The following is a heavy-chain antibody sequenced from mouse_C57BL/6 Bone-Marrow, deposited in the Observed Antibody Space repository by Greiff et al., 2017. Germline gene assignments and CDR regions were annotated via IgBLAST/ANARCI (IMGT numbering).Heavy chain of an antibody. CDR2: LNPSTGGT. Sequence: EVQLQQSGPELVKPGASVKISCKASGYSFTGYYMNWVKQSPEKSLEWIGELNPSTGGTTYNQKFKAKATLTVDKSSSTAYMQLESLTSEDSAVYYCARTRAWFAYWGQGTLVTVSA. V-gene: IGHV1-42*01. CDR3: ARTRAWFAY. J-gene: IGHJ3*01. CDR1: GYSFTGYY.